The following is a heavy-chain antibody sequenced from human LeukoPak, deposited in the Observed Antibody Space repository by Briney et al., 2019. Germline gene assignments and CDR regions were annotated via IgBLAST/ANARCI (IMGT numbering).Heavy chain of an antibody. D-gene: IGHD3-22*01. CDR3: ARDRRDSSGYPYYFDY. J-gene: IGHJ4*02. Sequence: GGSLRLPCAASGFTFSSYSMNWVRQAPGKGLEWVSSISSSSSYIYYADSVKGRFTISRDNARNSLYLQMNSLRAEDTAVYYCARDRRDSSGYPYYFDYWGQGTLVTVSS. V-gene: IGHV3-21*01. CDR2: ISSSSSYI. CDR1: GFTFSSYS.